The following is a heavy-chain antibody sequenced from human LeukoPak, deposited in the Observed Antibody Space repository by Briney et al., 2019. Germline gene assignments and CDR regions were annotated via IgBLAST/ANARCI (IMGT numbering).Heavy chain of an antibody. Sequence: GAPVKVSCKASGYTFTSYGISWVRQAPGQGLEWMGWISTYNGNTNYAQKLQGRVTMTTDTSTSTAYMELRSLRSDDTAVYYCARVITIFGVVITGWFDPWGQGTLVTVSS. CDR2: ISTYNGNT. J-gene: IGHJ5*02. CDR1: GYTFTSYG. D-gene: IGHD3-3*01. V-gene: IGHV1-18*01. CDR3: ARVITIFGVVITGWFDP.